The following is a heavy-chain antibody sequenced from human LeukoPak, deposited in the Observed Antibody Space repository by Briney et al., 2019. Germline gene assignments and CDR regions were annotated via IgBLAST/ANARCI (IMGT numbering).Heavy chain of an antibody. CDR1: GVSISSYY. CDR2: IYYSGST. V-gene: IGHV4-59*01. J-gene: IGHJ5*02. CDR3: ATVSWGSSWYWFDP. Sequence: SEALSLACTVSGVSISSYYLSWIRQPPGKGLEWIGYIYYSGSTNYNPSLKSRVTISGDTSKNPFSLKMSTVSAADRAVYYCATVSWGSSWYWFDPWGQGTLVTVSS. D-gene: IGHD6-13*01.